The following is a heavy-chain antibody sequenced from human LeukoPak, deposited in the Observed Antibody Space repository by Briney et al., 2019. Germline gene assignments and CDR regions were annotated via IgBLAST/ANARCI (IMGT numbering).Heavy chain of an antibody. CDR2: IYSGGST. D-gene: IGHD2-2*01. CDR3: ARQSRYCSSTSCPRGAFDI. V-gene: IGHV3-66*02. J-gene: IGHJ3*02. Sequence: GGSLRLSCAASGFTVSSNYMSWVRQAPGKGLEGVSGIYSGGSTYYADSVKGRFTISRDNSKNTLYLQMTSLRAEDTAVYYCARQSRYCSSTSCPRGAFDIWGQGTMVTVSS. CDR1: GFTVSSNY.